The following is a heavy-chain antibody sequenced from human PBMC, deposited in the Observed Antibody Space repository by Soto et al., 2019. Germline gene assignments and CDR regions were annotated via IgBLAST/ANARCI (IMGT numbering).Heavy chain of an antibody. CDR1: GGSISSSSYY. V-gene: IGHV4-39*01. D-gene: IGHD3-22*01. CDR3: AGGDYYHSSGYYFYYYTMDV. CDR2: VYYGGST. Sequence: PSETLSLTCTVSGGSISSSSYYWGWIRQPPGKGLEWIGNVYYGGSTYYNPSLKSRVTISVETSESQFSLKLSSVTAADTAVYYCAGGDYYHSSGYYFYYYTMDVWGQGTTVTVSS. J-gene: IGHJ6*02.